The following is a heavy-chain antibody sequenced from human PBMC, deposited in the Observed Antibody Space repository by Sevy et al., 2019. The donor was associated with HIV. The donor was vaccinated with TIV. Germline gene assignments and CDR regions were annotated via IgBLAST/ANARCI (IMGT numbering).Heavy chain of an antibody. J-gene: IGHJ3*02. V-gene: IGHV3-30*04. D-gene: IGHD1-26*01. CDR3: ARAISEWELLFAFDI. CDR2: ISYDGSNK. Sequence: GGSLRLSCAASGFTFSSYAMHWVRQAPGKGLEWVAVISYDGSNKYYADSVKGRFTISRDNPKNTLYLQMNSLGAEDTAGYYCARAISEWELLFAFDIWGQGTMVTVSS. CDR1: GFTFSSYA.